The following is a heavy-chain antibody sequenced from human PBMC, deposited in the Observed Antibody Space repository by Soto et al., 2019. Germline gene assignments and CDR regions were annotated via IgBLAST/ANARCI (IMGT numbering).Heavy chain of an antibody. CDR3: TTDFPPPSIAAAPGGFDP. Sequence: GGSLRLSCAASGFTFSNAWMNWVRQAPGKGLEWVGRIKSKTDGGTTDYAAPVKGRFTISRDDSKNTLYLQMNSLKTEDTAVYYCTTDFPPPSIAAAPGGFDPWGQGTLVTVSS. V-gene: IGHV3-15*07. CDR1: GFTFSNAW. D-gene: IGHD6-13*01. CDR2: IKSKTDGGTT. J-gene: IGHJ5*02.